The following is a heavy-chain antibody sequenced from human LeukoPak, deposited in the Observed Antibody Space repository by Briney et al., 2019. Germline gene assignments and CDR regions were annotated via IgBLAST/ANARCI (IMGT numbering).Heavy chain of an antibody. J-gene: IGHJ4*02. CDR3: AKDRGWNGAFDH. CDR1: GFTFSTYG. Sequence: GGSLRLSCAASGFTFSTYGMHWVRQAPGKGLEWVAVVSYDESSIYYADSVKGRFTISRDNSKNTLFLQMNSLRTEDTAVYYCAKDRGWNGAFDHWGQGTPVTVSS. CDR2: VSYDESSI. V-gene: IGHV3-30*18. D-gene: IGHD1-1*01.